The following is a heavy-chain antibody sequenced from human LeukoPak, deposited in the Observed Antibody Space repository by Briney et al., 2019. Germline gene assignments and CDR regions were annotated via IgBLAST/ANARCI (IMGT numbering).Heavy chain of an antibody. D-gene: IGHD2-21*02. CDR1: GYTFTGYY. CDR2: INPNSGGT. Sequence: ASVKVSCKASGYTFTGYYMHWVRQAPGQGLEWMGWINPNSGGTNYAQKFQGRVTMTRDTSISTAYMELSRLRSDDTAVYYCARDLRDCGGDCSYYYYYYYMDVWGKGTTVTVSS. CDR3: ARDLRDCGGDCSYYYYYYYMDV. J-gene: IGHJ6*03. V-gene: IGHV1-2*02.